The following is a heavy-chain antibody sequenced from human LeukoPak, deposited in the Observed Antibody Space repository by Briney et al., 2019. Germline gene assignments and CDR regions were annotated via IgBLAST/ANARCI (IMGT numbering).Heavy chain of an antibody. CDR1: GFTFSSYA. J-gene: IGHJ6*02. CDR3: ARVSTVTTFYYYYGMDV. D-gene: IGHD4-17*01. V-gene: IGHV3-30-3*01. Sequence: GGSLRLSCAASGFTFSSYAMHWVRQAPGKGLEWVAVISYDGSNKYYADSVKGRFTISRVNSKNTLYLQMNSLRAEDTAVYYCARVSTVTTFYYYYGMDVWGQGTTVTVSS. CDR2: ISYDGSNK.